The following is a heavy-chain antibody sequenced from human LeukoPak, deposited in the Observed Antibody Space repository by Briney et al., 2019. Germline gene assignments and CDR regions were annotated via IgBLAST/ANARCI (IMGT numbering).Heavy chain of an antibody. J-gene: IGHJ4*02. Sequence: ASVKVSCKASGYTFISYDINWVRQATGQGLEWMGWMNPHSGNTGYAQKFQGRVTMTRDTSISTAYMELSRLRSDDTAVYYCAKDGGRGYTYGLYYFDYWGQGTLVTVSS. V-gene: IGHV1-8*01. CDR1: GYTFISYD. D-gene: IGHD5-18*01. CDR3: AKDGGRGYTYGLYYFDY. CDR2: MNPHSGNT.